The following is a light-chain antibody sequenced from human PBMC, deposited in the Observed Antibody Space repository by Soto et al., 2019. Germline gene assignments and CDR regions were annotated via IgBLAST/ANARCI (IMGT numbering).Light chain of an antibody. CDR3: QQYNNWPLT. Sequence: ETVLKQSPATLSVSPGERATLSCRAGQSISNNLAWYQQHPGQAPRLLIYGATTRATGIPSRFSGSGSWTEFPLTSNSLQSEDFAVYDCQQYNNWPLTFGGGTKVEIK. J-gene: IGKJ4*01. CDR2: GAT. CDR1: QSISNN. V-gene: IGKV3-15*01.